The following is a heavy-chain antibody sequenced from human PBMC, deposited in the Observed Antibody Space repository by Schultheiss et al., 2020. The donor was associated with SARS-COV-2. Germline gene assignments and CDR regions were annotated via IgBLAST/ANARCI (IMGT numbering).Heavy chain of an antibody. CDR2: ISSSSSYI. J-gene: IGHJ6*02. V-gene: IGHV3-21*01. D-gene: IGHD3-10*01. CDR1: GFTFSSYE. CDR3: ATRGGYYGMDV. Sequence: GGSLRLSCAASGFTFSSYEMNWVRQAPGKGLEWVSSISSSSSYIYYADSVKGRFTISRDNAKNSLYLQMNSLRAEDTAVYYCATRGGYYGMDVWGQGTTVTVSS.